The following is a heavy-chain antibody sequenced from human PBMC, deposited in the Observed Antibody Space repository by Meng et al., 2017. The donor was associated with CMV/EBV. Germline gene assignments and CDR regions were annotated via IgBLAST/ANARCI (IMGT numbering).Heavy chain of an antibody. Sequence: EVQLGESGGGLIQPGGLLRLSCAASGFTVSNNYMRWFRQAPGKGLEWVSLIYSEGTTDYADSVKGRFTISRDNSKNTLYLQMNSLRAEDTAVYYCARDGNYHGVWGQGTLVTVSS. J-gene: IGHJ4*02. CDR1: GFTVSNNY. D-gene: IGHD1-7*01. CDR2: IYSEGTT. V-gene: IGHV3-53*01. CDR3: ARDGNYHGV.